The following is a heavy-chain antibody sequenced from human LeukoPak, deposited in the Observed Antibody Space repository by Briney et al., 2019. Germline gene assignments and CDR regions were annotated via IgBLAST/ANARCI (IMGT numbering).Heavy chain of an antibody. J-gene: IGHJ4*02. CDR1: GGSISSYY. D-gene: IGHD3-22*01. CDR3: ARVGYDSSGRTSPNTFDY. Sequence: SETLSLTCTVSGGSISSYYWSWIRQPPGKGLEWVGYIYYSGSTNYNPSLKCRVTISVDTSKNHFSLKLSSVTAADTAVYYCARVGYDSSGRTSPNTFDYWGQGTLVAVSS. CDR2: IYYSGST. V-gene: IGHV4-59*01.